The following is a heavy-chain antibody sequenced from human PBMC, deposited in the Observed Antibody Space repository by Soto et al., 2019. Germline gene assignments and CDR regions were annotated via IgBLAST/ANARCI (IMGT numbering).Heavy chain of an antibody. V-gene: IGHV4-4*02. J-gene: IGHJ5*02. CDR3: VRDRRQYNWNDGFDP. Sequence: PSETLSLTCTVSGDSISGTYNWWTWVRQPAGKGLEWIGEVFHSGTTNYNPSLKSRVSISVDKSKNQFSLNLTSVAAADTAVYYCVRDRRQYNWNDGFDPWGQGXLVTVYS. CDR2: VFHSGTT. CDR1: GDSISGTYNW. D-gene: IGHD1-1*01.